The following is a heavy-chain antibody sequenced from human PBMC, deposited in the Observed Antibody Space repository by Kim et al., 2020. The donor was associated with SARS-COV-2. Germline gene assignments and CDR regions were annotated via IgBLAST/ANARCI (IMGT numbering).Heavy chain of an antibody. CDR3: ARAMVRGADNYYGMDV. CDR2: INHSGST. D-gene: IGHD3-10*01. J-gene: IGHJ6*02. Sequence: SETLSLTCAVYGGSFSGYYWSWIRQPPGKGLEWIGEINHSGSTNYNPSLKSRVTISVDTSKNQFSLKLSSVTAADTAVYYCARAMVRGADNYYGMDVWGQGTTVTVSS. CDR1: GGSFSGYY. V-gene: IGHV4-34*01.